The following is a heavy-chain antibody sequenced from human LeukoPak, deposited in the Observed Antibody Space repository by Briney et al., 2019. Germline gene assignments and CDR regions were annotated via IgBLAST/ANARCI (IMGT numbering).Heavy chain of an antibody. Sequence: GGLRLSCAASGFTFSSYAMSWVRQAPGKGLEWVSAISGSGGSTYYADSVKGRFTISRDNAKNSLYLQMKSLKAEDTAVYYCARESPENDYWGQGTLVTVSS. CDR3: ARESPENDY. J-gene: IGHJ4*02. CDR1: GFTFSSYA. D-gene: IGHD1-26*01. CDR2: ISGSGGST. V-gene: IGHV3-23*01.